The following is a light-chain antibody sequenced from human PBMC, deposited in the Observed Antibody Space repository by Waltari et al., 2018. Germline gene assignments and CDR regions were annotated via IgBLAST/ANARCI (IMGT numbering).Light chain of an antibody. V-gene: IGLV1-44*01. J-gene: IGLJ1*01. CDR2: SNN. Sequence: QSVLTQPPSVSGTPGQRVTISCSGSSANIGSNPVTWYHQLPGTAPKVLIYSNNQRPSGVPDRFAGSKSGTSASLAISGLQSEDEADYYCAAWDDSLTSFVFGSGTTVNVL. CDR1: SANIGSNP. CDR3: AAWDDSLTSFV.